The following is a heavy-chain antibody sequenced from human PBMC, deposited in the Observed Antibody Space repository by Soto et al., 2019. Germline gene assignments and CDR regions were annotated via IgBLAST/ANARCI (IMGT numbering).Heavy chain of an antibody. CDR2: INTDGSGT. V-gene: IGHV3-74*01. D-gene: IGHD6-19*01. Sequence: EVQLVESGGDLVQPGGSLRLSCAASAFTFSDYWMHWVRQVPGKGLVWVSRINTDGSGTSYAEFVKGRFTISRDNAKNTVFLQLNSLSADDKAVYYCATLQLAGPDYWGQGTLVTVSS. CDR1: AFTFSDYW. J-gene: IGHJ4*02. CDR3: ATLQLAGPDY.